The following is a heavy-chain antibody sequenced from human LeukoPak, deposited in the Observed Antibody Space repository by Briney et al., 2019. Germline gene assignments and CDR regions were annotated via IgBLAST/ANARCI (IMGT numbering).Heavy chain of an antibody. J-gene: IGHJ3*02. V-gene: IGHV3-23*01. CDR2: ISGSGGST. Sequence: GGSLRLSCAASGFTFSSYAMSWVRQAPGKGLEWVSAISGSGGSTYYADSVKSRFTISRDNSKNTLYLQMNSLRAEDTAVYYCAKDPPPPAARPPTDAFDIWGQGTMVTVSS. CDR1: GFTFSSYA. D-gene: IGHD6-6*01. CDR3: AKDPPPPAARPPTDAFDI.